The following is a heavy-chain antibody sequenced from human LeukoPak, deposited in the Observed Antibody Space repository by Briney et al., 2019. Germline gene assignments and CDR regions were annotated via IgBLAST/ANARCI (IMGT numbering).Heavy chain of an antibody. CDR3: ARSVAAAGPAFDY. V-gene: IGHV5-51*01. D-gene: IGHD6-13*01. J-gene: IGHJ4*02. CDR1: GYTFASYY. Sequence: PGGSLRLSCKGSGYTFASYYIGWVRQMPGKGLEWMGIIYPGDSDTTYSPSFQGQVTISADKSISTAYLQWGSLKASDTAMYYCARSVAAAGPAFDYWGQGTLVTVSS. CDR2: IYPGDSDT.